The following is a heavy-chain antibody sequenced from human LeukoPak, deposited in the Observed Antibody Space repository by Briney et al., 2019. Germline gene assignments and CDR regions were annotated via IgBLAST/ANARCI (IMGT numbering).Heavy chain of an antibody. CDR1: GFTFSSAW. Sequence: GGSLRLSCAASGFTFSSAWMNWVRQAPGKGLEWVGRIKSKTDGGTTDYAAPVKGRFTISRDDSKNTLYLQMNSLKTEDTAVYYCTTDVLFYYDSSGSLFDYWGQGTLVTVSS. J-gene: IGHJ4*02. CDR3: TTDVLFYYDSSGSLFDY. D-gene: IGHD3-22*01. V-gene: IGHV3-15*07. CDR2: IKSKTDGGTT.